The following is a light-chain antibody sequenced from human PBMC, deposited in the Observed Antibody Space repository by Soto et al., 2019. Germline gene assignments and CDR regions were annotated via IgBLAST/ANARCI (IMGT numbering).Light chain of an antibody. V-gene: IGLV2-14*01. CDR2: EVS. CDR1: SSDVGDYNY. Sequence: QSALTQPASVSGSPGQSVTISCTGPSSDVGDYNYVSWYQQHPGKARKLMIYEVSNRPSGVSNRFSGSKSGNTASLTISGLQAEDEADNNCCSYTSSNTWGFGGGAKLTAL. J-gene: IGLJ3*02. CDR3: CSYTSSNTWG.